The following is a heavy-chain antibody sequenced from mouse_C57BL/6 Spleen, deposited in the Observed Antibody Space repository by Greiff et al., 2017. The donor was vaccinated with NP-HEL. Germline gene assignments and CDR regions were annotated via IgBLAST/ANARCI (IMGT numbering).Heavy chain of an antibody. CDR1: GYAFSSSW. CDR3: ARDPAYYSNYSSFAY. D-gene: IGHD2-5*01. J-gene: IGHJ3*01. V-gene: IGHV1-82*01. Sequence: VQPQQSGPELVKPGASVKISCKASGYAFSSSWMNWVKQRPGKGLEWIGRIYPGDGDTNYNGKFKGKATLTADKSSSTAYMQLSSLTSEDSAVYFCARDPAYYSNYSSFAYWGQGTLVTVSA. CDR2: IYPGDGDT.